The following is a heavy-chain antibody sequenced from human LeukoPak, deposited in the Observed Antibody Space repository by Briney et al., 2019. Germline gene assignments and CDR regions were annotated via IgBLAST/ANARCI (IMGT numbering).Heavy chain of an antibody. CDR2: IIPIFGTA. V-gene: IGHV1-69*05. D-gene: IGHD5-18*01. CDR3: ARGKAAMVTYYYYYYMDV. CDR1: GGTFSSYA. J-gene: IGHJ6*03. Sequence: GSSVKVSCKASGGTFSSYAISWVRQAPGQGLEWMGGIIPIFGTANYAQTFQGRVTITTDESTSTAYMELRSLRSDDTAVYYCARGKAAMVTYYYYYYMDVWGKGTTVTVSS.